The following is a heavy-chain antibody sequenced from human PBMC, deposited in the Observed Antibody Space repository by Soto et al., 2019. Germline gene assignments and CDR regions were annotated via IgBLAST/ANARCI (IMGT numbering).Heavy chain of an antibody. CDR2: IIPIFGTA. V-gene: IGHV1-69*12. D-gene: IGHD5-18*01. Sequence: QVQLVQSGAEVKKPGSSVKVSCKASGGTFSSYAISWVRQAPGQGLEWMGGIIPIFGTANYAQKFQGRVTSAEAESTSAAYMELSRLRSEYTAVYYWARSGGEDGYSHFDYWGRGTLVTVSS. CDR3: ARSGGEDGYSHFDY. J-gene: IGHJ4*02. CDR1: GGTFSSYA.